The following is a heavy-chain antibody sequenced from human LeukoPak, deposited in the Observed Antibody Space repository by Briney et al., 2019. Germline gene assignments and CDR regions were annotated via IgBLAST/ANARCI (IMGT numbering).Heavy chain of an antibody. J-gene: IGHJ3*02. CDR1: GGSISSYY. D-gene: IGHD3-22*01. V-gene: IGHV4-59*08. CDR3: ARGPYSYDSSGAFDI. Sequence: PSETLSLTCTVSGGSISSYYWSWIRQPPGKGLEWIGYIYYSGSTYYNPSLKSRVTISVDTSKNQFSLKLSSVTAADTAVYFCARGPYSYDSSGAFDIWGQGTVVTVSS. CDR2: IYYSGST.